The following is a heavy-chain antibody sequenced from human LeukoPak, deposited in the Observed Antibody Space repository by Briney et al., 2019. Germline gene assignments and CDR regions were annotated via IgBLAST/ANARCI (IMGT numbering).Heavy chain of an antibody. J-gene: IGHJ4*02. CDR2: VSTSGNT. CDR3: ARETAWPENTPMILFSYFDY. CDR1: GGSISGFH. V-gene: IGHV4-4*07. D-gene: IGHD3/OR15-3a*01. Sequence: SETLSLTCSVSGGSISGFHWSWIRQTAGKGLEWIGRVSTSGNTFYIPSLESRVTMSADTSGIHFSLNLTSVTAADTAVYYCARETAWPENTPMILFSYFDYWGRGILVTVSS.